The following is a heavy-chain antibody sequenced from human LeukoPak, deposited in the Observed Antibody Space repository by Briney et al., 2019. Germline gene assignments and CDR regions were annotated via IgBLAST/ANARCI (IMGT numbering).Heavy chain of an antibody. V-gene: IGHV3-7*01. CDR2: IKQDGSEK. Sequence: GGSLRLSCAASGFTFSSYWMSWVRQAPGKGLEWVANIKQDGSEKYYVDSVKGRFTISRDNAKNSLYLQMNSLRAEDTAVYYCAREGHCSSTSCYSYYYYGMDVWGQGTTVTVSS. CDR3: AREGHCSSTSCYSYYYYGMDV. CDR1: GFTFSSYW. J-gene: IGHJ6*02. D-gene: IGHD2-2*01.